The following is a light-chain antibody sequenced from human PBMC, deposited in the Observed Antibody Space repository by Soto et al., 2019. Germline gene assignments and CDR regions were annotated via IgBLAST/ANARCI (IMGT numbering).Light chain of an antibody. Sequence: IVLTQSPGTLSLSPGERATLSCRASQSVSSSYLAWYQQKPGQAPRLLIYGASSRATGIPDRFSGSGSGTDFTLTISRLEPEDFAVYYCQQSGSSTFGQGTRLEIK. CDR3: QQSGSST. CDR2: GAS. CDR1: QSVSSSY. J-gene: IGKJ5*01. V-gene: IGKV3-20*01.